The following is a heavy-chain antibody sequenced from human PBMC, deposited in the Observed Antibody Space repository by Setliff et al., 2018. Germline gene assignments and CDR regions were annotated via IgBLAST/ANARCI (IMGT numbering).Heavy chain of an antibody. V-gene: IGHV4-59*01. CDR3: ARDRTAYNYGMDI. CDR2: VYYTGNT. Sequence: PGGSLRLSCAASGFTFSEYYMNWIRQPPGKGLEWVGYVYYTGNTNYNPSLKSRLTISVDPSKNQVSLQLKSATTADTAVYYCARDRTAYNYGMDIWGQGTTVT. D-gene: IGHD5-18*01. CDR1: GFTFSEYY. J-gene: IGHJ6*02.